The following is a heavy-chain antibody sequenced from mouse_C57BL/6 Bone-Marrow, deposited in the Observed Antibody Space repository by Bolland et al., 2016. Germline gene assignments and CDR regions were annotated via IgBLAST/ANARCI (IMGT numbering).Heavy chain of an antibody. J-gene: IGHJ1*01. V-gene: IGHV1-59*01. CDR3: ARRDDYRYFDV. CDR2: DPSDSYT. D-gene: IGHD2-3*01. Sequence: DPSDSYTNYNQKFKGKATLTVDTSSSTAYMQLSSLTSEDSAVYYCARRDDYRYFDVWGQGT.